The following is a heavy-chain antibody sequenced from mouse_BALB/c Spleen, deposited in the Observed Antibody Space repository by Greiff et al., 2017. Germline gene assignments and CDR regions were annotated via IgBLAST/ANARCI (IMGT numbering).Heavy chain of an antibody. CDR3: ARSDGYYDAMDY. CDR2: ISYSGST. D-gene: IGHD2-3*01. J-gene: IGHJ4*01. CDR1: GYSITSDYA. V-gene: IGHV3-2*02. Sequence: VEPSQSLSLTCTVTGYSITSDYAWNWIRQFPGNKLEWMGYISYSGSTSYNPSLKSRISITRDTSKNQFFLQLNSVTTEDTATYYCARSDGYYDAMDYWGQGTSVTVSS.